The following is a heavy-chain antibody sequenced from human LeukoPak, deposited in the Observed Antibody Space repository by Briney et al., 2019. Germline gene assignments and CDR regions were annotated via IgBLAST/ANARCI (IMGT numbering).Heavy chain of an antibody. CDR1: GYTFPSYF. CDR2: INPTGGST. Sequence: EASVKVSCKASGYTFPSYFMHWVRQAPGQGLEWMGIINPTGGSTTYAQKFQGRVTMTRDTSTSTVYMELSSLRSDDTAVYYCARDLVYGDYSFDYWGQGTLVTVSS. D-gene: IGHD4-17*01. J-gene: IGHJ4*02. CDR3: ARDLVYGDYSFDY. V-gene: IGHV1-46*01.